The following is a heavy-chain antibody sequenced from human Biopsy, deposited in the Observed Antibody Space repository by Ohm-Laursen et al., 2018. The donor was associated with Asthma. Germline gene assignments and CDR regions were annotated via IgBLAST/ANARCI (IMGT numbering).Heavy chain of an antibody. J-gene: IGHJ6*02. CDR3: ARAVDYSHYYGIDV. D-gene: IGHD3-10*01. Sequence: GASVKVSCKTSGYTFNSAGITWVRQAPGQGLEWMGWISVYNGNTKVTQRLQDRVTMITDTSTSTAYVELRSLRSDDTAVCFCARAVDYSHYYGIDVWGQGTTVTVS. V-gene: IGHV1-18*01. CDR1: GYTFNSAG. CDR2: ISVYNGNT.